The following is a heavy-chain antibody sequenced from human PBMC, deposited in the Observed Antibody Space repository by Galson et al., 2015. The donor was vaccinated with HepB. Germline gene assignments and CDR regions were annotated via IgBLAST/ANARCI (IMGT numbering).Heavy chain of an antibody. CDR3: ARVEGGVHQVSRTLIDY. CDR1: GFTFSSYS. D-gene: IGHD3-16*01. J-gene: IGHJ4*02. CDR2: ISSSSSYI. Sequence: SLRLSCAASGFTFSSYSMNWVRQAPGKGLEWVSSISSSSSYIYYADSVKGRFTISRDNAKNSLYLQMNSLRAEDTAVYYCARVEGGVHQVSRTLIDYWGQGTLVTVSS. V-gene: IGHV3-21*01.